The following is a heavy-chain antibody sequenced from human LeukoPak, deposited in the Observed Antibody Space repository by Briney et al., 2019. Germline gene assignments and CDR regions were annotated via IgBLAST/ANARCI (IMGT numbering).Heavy chain of an antibody. Sequence: PSETLSLTCTVSGGSISSYYWSWIRQPPGKGLEWIGYIYYSGSTNYNPSLKSRVTISVDTSKNQFSLKLSSVTAADTAVYYYARAGSYGDYIFPGGAFDIWGQGTMVTVSS. CDR3: ARAGSYGDYIFPGGAFDI. D-gene: IGHD4-17*01. CDR1: GGSISSYY. J-gene: IGHJ3*02. CDR2: IYYSGST. V-gene: IGHV4-59*01.